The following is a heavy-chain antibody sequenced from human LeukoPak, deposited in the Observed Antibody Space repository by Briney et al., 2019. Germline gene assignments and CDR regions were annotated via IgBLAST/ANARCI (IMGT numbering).Heavy chain of an antibody. CDR2: INGDGSTT. J-gene: IGHJ4*02. CDR3: AEAASVRGVSY. V-gene: IGHV3-74*01. Sequence: GGSLRLSCAASGFTFSSYWMHWVRQAPGKGPLWVSHINGDGSTTNYADSVKGRFTISRDNAKNTLYLQMNSLRAEDTAVYYCAEAASVRGVSYWGQGTLVTVSA. CDR1: GFTFSSYW. D-gene: IGHD3-10*01.